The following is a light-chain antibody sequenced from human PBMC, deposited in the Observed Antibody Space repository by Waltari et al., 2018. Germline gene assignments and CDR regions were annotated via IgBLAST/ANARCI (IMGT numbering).Light chain of an antibody. V-gene: IGKV2-30*01. Sequence: LHWFQYGAGQCSRGLIFMVSRRASGVPVSFSGSGSGTDFTLKISRVAAEDVGIYYCMQSTRWPPWTFGQGTKVEIK. J-gene: IGKJ1*01. CDR2: MVS. CDR3: MQSTRWPPWT.